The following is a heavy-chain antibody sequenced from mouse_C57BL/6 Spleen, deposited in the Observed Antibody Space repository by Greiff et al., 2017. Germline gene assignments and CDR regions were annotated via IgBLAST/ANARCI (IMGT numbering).Heavy chain of an antibody. V-gene: IGHV3-6*01. Sequence: EVKLMESGPGLVKPSQSLSLTCSVTGYSITSGYYWNWIRQFPGNKLEWMGYISYDGSNNYNPSLKNRISITRDTSKNQFFLKLNSVTTEDTATYYCASYDGAYWGQGTLVTVSA. CDR2: ISYDGSN. D-gene: IGHD2-12*01. J-gene: IGHJ3*01. CDR1: GYSITSGYY. CDR3: ASYDGAY.